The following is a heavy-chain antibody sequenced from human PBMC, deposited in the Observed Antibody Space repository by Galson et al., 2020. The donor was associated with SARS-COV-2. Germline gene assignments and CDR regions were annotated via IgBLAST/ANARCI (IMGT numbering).Heavy chain of an antibody. D-gene: IGHD5-12*01. V-gene: IGHV4-4*07. CDR2: IYTSGST. J-gene: IGHJ4*02. Sequence: SETLSLTCTVSGGSISSYYWSWIRQPAGKGLEWIGRIYTSGSTNYNPSLKSRVTMSVDTSKNQFSLKLSSVTAADTAVYYCARGDVDIGLRYYFDYWGQGTLVTVSS. CDR3: ARGDVDIGLRYYFDY. CDR1: GGSISSYY.